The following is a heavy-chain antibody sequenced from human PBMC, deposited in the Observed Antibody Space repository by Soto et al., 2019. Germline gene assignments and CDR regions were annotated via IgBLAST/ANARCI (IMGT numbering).Heavy chain of an antibody. CDR3: ARPLFAGYDFWSCYYTPDYGYFDL. V-gene: IGHV4-34*01. Sequence: QVHLQQWGAGLLKPSETLSLTCAVYGGSFSGYYCSWIRQPTGKGLEWIGEINHSGISNYNPSLKSRVTTSVDTSKHQFSLKLSSVNAADTAVYYCARPLFAGYDFWSCYYTPDYGYFDLWGRGTLVTVSS. D-gene: IGHD3-3*01. CDR2: INHSGIS. CDR1: GGSFSGYY. J-gene: IGHJ2*01.